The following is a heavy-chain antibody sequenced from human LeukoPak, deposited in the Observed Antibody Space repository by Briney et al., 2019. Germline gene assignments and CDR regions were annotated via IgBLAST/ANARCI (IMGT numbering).Heavy chain of an antibody. CDR3: ARSSFVRWYPLYYHGMDL. J-gene: IGHJ6*04. V-gene: IGHV3-30*04. CDR1: GFTFSSYA. D-gene: IGHD2-15*01. CDR2: ISYDGSNK. Sequence: GGSLRLSCAASGFTFSSYAMHWVRQAPGKGLEWVAVISYDGSNKYYADSVKGRFTISRDDSKNTLYLQMNRLRAEDTAVYYCARSSFVRWYPLYYHGMDLWGKGTPVTVSS.